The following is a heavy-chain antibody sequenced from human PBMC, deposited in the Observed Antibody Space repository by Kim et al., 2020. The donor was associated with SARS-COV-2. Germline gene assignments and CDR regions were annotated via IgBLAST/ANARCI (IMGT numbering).Heavy chain of an antibody. J-gene: IGHJ6*02. CDR2: IIPIFGTA. V-gene: IGHV1-69*13. CDR1: GGTFSSYD. Sequence: SVKVSCKASGGTFSSYDISWVRQAPGQGLEWMGGIIPIFGTANYAQKFQGRVTITADESTSTAYMVLSSMRSEDTAVYYCARVYLVSVEVYDSSGYYQTGGMDVWCPGTTVTVSS. D-gene: IGHD3-22*01. CDR3: ARVYLVSVEVYDSSGYYQTGGMDV.